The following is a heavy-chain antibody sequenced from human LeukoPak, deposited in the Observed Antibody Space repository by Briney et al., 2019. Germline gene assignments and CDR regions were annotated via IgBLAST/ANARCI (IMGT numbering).Heavy chain of an antibody. CDR3: VKAFQILRTLNYMDV. CDR2: IRGNGDRK. Sequence: GGSLRLSFAASGFTFSSYAMHWVRQAPGKGLEWVSAIRGNGDRKDYADSVKGRFTISRDNSNHTLYLQMNSLRAEDTAIYYCVKAFQILRTLNYMDVWGKGTTVTVSS. V-gene: IGHV3-23*01. CDR1: GFTFSSYA. D-gene: IGHD2-21*02. J-gene: IGHJ6*03.